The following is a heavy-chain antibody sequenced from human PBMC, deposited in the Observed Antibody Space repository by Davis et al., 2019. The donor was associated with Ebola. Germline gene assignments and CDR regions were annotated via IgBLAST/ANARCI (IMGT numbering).Heavy chain of an antibody. D-gene: IGHD6-19*01. V-gene: IGHV4-59*08. CDR2: IYYSGST. J-gene: IGHJ6*02. CDR3: ARLVGAVAGSYYYYGMDV. Sequence: SETLSLTCTVSGGSISNYYWSWIRQPPGKGLEWIGYIYYSGSTNYNPSLKSRVTISVDTSKNQFSLKLSSVTAADTAVYYCARLVGAVAGSYYYYGMDVWGQGTTVTVSS. CDR1: GGSISNYY.